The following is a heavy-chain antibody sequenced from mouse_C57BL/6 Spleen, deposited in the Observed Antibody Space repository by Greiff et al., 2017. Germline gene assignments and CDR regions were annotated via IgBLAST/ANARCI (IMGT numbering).Heavy chain of an antibody. Sequence: EVKLMESGGGLVKPGGSLKLSCAASGFTFSSYAMSWVRQTPEQRLEWFATISDGGSYTYYPENVKGRFTITRDNAKNNRYLQMSHLKSEDTAMYYCARDRWLLNAMDYWGQGTSVTVSS. CDR2: ISDGGSYT. V-gene: IGHV5-4*01. J-gene: IGHJ4*01. CDR3: ARDRWLLNAMDY. D-gene: IGHD2-3*01. CDR1: GFTFSSYA.